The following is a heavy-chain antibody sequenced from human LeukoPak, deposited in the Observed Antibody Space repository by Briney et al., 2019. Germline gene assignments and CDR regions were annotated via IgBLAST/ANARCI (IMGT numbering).Heavy chain of an antibody. Sequence: GGSLRLSCAASGFTFSSYAMSWVRQAPGKGLEWVSAISGSGGSTYYADSVKGRFTISRDNSKNTLYLQMNSLRAEDTAVYYCAKPDDFWSGYFTVGDAWGQGTTVTVSS. CDR2: ISGSGGST. D-gene: IGHD3-3*01. CDR1: GFTFSSYA. V-gene: IGHV3-23*01. CDR3: AKPDDFWSGYFTVGDA. J-gene: IGHJ6*02.